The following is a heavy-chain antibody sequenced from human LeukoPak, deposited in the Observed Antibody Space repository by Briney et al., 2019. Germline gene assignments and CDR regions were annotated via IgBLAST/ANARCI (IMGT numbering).Heavy chain of an antibody. CDR2: ISGSGDNT. CDR3: GNGVQVSSGSVVYDY. CDR1: GFTFSSYA. Sequence: GGSLRLSCAASGFTFSSYAMSWVRQAPGKGLEWVSAISGSGDNTPYADSVRGRFIISRDNSKNTLYLQMNSLRAEDTAIYYCGNGVQVSSGSVVYDYWGQGILVTV. D-gene: IGHD3-22*01. J-gene: IGHJ4*02. V-gene: IGHV3-23*01.